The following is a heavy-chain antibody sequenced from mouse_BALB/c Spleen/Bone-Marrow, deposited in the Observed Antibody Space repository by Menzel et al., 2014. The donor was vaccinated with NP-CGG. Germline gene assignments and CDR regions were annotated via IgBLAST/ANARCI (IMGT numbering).Heavy chain of an antibody. CDR2: INPNSGYT. CDR1: GYTLISYT. D-gene: IGHD2-10*01. CDR3: ARRVPYHFDY. Sequence: QVQLQQSAAELARPGASVKMSCKASGYTLISYTMHWVRQRPGQGLEWIGYINPNSGYTEYNQKFKDKTTLTADTSSNTAYLLLSSLTSEDSAVYYCARRVPYHFDYWGQGTTLTVSS. J-gene: IGHJ2*01. V-gene: IGHV1-4*02.